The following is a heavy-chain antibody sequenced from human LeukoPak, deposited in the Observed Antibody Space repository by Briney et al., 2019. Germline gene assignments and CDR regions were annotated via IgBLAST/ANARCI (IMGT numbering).Heavy chain of an antibody. D-gene: IGHD2-2*01. V-gene: IGHV4-34*01. CDR3: ARRPRVRVGYCSSTSCYRYYYYGMDV. CDR2: INHSGST. CDR1: GGSFSGYY. J-gene: IGHJ6*02. Sequence: PSETLSLTCAVYGGSFSGYYWSWIRQPPGKGLEWIREINHSGSTNYNPSLKSRVTISVDTSKNQFSLKLSSVTAADTAVYYCARRPRVRVGYCSSTSCYRYYYYGMDVWGQGTTVTVSS.